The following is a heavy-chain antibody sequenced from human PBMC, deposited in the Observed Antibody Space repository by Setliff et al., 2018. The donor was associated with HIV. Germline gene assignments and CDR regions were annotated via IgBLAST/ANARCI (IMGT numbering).Heavy chain of an antibody. J-gene: IGHJ6*02. CDR3: ARSVIGYYYYGMDV. D-gene: IGHD3-10*01. V-gene: IGHV3-23*01. CDR2: ITPSSTET. Sequence: GSLRLSCAASGFTFSSHVMTWVRQAPGKGLEWVSVITPSSTETYYADSVKGRFTISRDDSKNTLSLQMNSLRAEDTAVYYCARSVIGYYYYGMDVWGQGTTVTVSS. CDR1: GFTFSSHV.